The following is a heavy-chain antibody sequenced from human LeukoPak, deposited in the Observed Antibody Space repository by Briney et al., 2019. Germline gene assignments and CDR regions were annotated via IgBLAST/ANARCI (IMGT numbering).Heavy chain of an antibody. Sequence: GGTLRLSCAASGXTFSSYELNWVRQAPGKGLEWVWYVSSSGSTIYYADSVKGRFTISRDNATNSLYLQMNSRRAEDTAVYSCARGVGSGYTSGWEFDYWGQGTLVTVLS. CDR1: GXTFSSYE. CDR3: ARGVGSGYTSGWEFDY. J-gene: IGHJ4*02. D-gene: IGHD6-19*01. CDR2: VSSSGSTI. V-gene: IGHV3-48*03.